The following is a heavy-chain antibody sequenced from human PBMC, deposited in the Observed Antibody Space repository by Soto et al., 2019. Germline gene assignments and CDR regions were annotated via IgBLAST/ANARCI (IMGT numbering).Heavy chain of an antibody. D-gene: IGHD3-3*01. CDR3: ARSNIHDFCIPEGGVIDY. CDR1: GGSISSSSYY. Sequence: QLQLQESGPGLVKPSETLSLTCTVSGGSISSSSYYWGWIRQPPGKGLEWIGSIYYSGSTYYNPPLKSRVSISVDTTKHPFSLKLSSVAAADTAVYYCARSNIHDFCIPEGGVIDYWGQGTLVTVSS. J-gene: IGHJ4*02. CDR2: IYYSGST. V-gene: IGHV4-39*01.